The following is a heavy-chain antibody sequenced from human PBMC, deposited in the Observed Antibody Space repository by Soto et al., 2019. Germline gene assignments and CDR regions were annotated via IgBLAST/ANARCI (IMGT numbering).Heavy chain of an antibody. Sequence: QVQLQESGPGLVKPSETLSLTCTVSGSSISSYYWSWIRQPPGKGLEWIGYIYYSGSTDYNPSLMSREAISVDTSKNQFSLKLSSVTAADTAVYYWAREGLTGTIGLYYYYGMDVWGQVTTVTVSS. CDR2: IYYSGST. V-gene: IGHV4-59*01. CDR3: AREGLTGTIGLYYYYGMDV. CDR1: GSSISSYY. D-gene: IGHD1-7*01. J-gene: IGHJ6*02.